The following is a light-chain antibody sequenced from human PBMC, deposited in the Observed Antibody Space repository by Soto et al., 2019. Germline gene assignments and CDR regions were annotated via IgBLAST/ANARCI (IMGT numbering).Light chain of an antibody. Sequence: EIVLTQSPATLSLSPGERATLSCRASQSVGSSLAWYQQKPGQAPRLLINDASNRATGIPARFSGSGSGTDFTLTISSLEPEDFAVYYCQQRGSWHLVTFSGGTKVEIK. J-gene: IGKJ4*01. CDR1: QSVGSS. CDR3: QQRGSWHLVT. CDR2: DAS. V-gene: IGKV3-11*01.